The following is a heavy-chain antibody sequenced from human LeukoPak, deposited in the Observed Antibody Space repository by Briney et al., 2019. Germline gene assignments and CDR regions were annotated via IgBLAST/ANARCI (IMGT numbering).Heavy chain of an antibody. J-gene: IGHJ4*02. CDR1: GFTFDDYA. D-gene: IGHD2-2*01. Sequence: GGSLRLSCAASGFTFDDYAMYWVRDAPGKGLEWVSLISGDGGRTYYADSVKGRFTISRDNSKNSLYLQMNSLRTEDTALYHCAKDISSSRRTFDYWGQGTLVTVSS. CDR2: ISGDGGRT. CDR3: AKDISSSRRTFDY. V-gene: IGHV3-43*02.